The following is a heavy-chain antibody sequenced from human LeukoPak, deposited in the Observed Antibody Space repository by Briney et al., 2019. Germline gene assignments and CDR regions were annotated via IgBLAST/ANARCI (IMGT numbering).Heavy chain of an antibody. CDR2: IWSDGTNR. V-gene: IGHV3-33*01. D-gene: IGHD4-11*01. CDR3: VRDAQRGFDYSNSLQY. CDR1: GFIFNHYA. J-gene: IGHJ4*02. Sequence: PGTSLRLSCEASGFIFNHYALHWVRQAPHKGLEWVAVIWSDGTNRYYADSVKGRFSIFRDDSQKRVFLQMNSLRAEDTVVYYCVRDAQRGFDYSNSLQYWGQGALVTVSS.